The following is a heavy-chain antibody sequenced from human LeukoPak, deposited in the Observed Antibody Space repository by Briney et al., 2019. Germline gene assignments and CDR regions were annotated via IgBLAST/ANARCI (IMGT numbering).Heavy chain of an antibody. Sequence: GASVKVSCKASGYTFTSYGISWVRQPPGQGLEWMGWISAYNGNTNYAQKLQGRVTMTTDTSTSTAYMELRSLRSDDTAVYYCARTPQFGVVIIYWFDPWGQGTLVTVSS. J-gene: IGHJ5*02. CDR3: ARTPQFGVVIIYWFDP. V-gene: IGHV1-18*01. CDR1: GYTFTSYG. D-gene: IGHD3-3*01. CDR2: ISAYNGNT.